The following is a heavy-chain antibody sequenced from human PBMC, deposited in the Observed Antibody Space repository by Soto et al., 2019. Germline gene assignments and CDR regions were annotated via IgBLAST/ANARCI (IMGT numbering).Heavy chain of an antibody. D-gene: IGHD2-15*01. Sequence: PGGSLRLSCAASGFTVSSNYMSWVRQAPGKGLEWVSVIYSGGSTYYAGSVKGRFTISRDNSKNTLYLQMNSLRAEDTAVYYCARFFGVDCSGGSCYYYYYGMDVWGQGTTVTVSS. CDR2: IYSGGST. J-gene: IGHJ6*02. V-gene: IGHV3-53*01. CDR3: ARFFGVDCSGGSCYYYYYGMDV. CDR1: GFTVSSNY.